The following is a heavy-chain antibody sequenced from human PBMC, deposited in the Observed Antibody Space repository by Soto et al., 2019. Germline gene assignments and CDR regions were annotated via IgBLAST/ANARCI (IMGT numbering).Heavy chain of an antibody. CDR2: IYYSGST. J-gene: IGHJ6*02. D-gene: IGHD3-3*01. V-gene: IGHV4-61*01. CDR3: ARESRYYAFWSGYPSDYYYGMDV. CDR1: GGSVSSGSYY. Sequence: QVQLQESGPGLVKPSETLSLTCTVSGGSVSSGSYYWSWIRQPPGKGLEWIGNIYYSGSTNYNPSLKSRVTISVDTSKNQISLKLSSVTAADTAVYYCARESRYYAFWSGYPSDYYYGMDVWGQGTTVTVSS.